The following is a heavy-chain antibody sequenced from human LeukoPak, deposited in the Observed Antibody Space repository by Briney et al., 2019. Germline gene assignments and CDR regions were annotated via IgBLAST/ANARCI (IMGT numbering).Heavy chain of an antibody. J-gene: IGHJ4*02. V-gene: IGHV3-15*01. CDR2: NKSKTDGGTT. D-gene: IGHD6-13*01. CDR3: NTGRSSSCLDC. CDR1: GFAFSNTW. Sequence: GGSLRLSCAASGFAFSNTWMNWVRQAPGKGLEWVGRNKSKTDGGTTDHAAPVKGRFTVSRDDSKNTLYLQMNSLKTEDTAVYYCNTGRSSSCLDCWGQGTLVTVSS.